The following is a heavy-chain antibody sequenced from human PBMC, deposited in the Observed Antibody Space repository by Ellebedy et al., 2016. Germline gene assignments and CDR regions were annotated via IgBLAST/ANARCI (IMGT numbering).Heavy chain of an antibody. J-gene: IGHJ6*02. V-gene: IGHV3-7*03. CDR2: IKQDGSEK. CDR3: ARENSIVVVPAAIVRYYGMDV. CDR1: GFTFSSYW. D-gene: IGHD2-2*02. Sequence: GESLKISCAASGFTFSSYWMSWVRQAPGKGLEWVANIKQDGSEKYYVDSVKGRFTISRDNAKNSLYLQMNSLRAEDTAVYYCARENSIVVVPAAIVRYYGMDVWGQGTTVTVSS.